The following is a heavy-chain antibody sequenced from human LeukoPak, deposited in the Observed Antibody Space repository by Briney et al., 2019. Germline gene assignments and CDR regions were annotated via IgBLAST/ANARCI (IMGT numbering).Heavy chain of an antibody. CDR3: AREYYDDAFDI. CDR2: IYTSGST. D-gene: IGHD3-22*01. J-gene: IGHJ3*02. V-gene: IGHV4-61*02. Sequence: SETLSLTCTVSGGSISSGSYYWSWIRQPAGKGLEWIGRIYTSGSTNYNPSLKSRVTISVDTSKNQFSLKLSSVTAADTAVYYCAREYYDDAFDIWGQGTMVTVSS. CDR1: GGSISSGSYY.